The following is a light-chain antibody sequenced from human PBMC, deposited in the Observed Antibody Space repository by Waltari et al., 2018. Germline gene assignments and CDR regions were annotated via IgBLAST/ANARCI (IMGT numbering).Light chain of an antibody. J-gene: IGKJ4*01. CDR1: HTIDNL. V-gene: IGKV3-11*01. CDR2: DKS. CDR3: LQRGNWL. Sequence: EIVLTQSPATLSLSPGERATLSCRASHTIDNLLAWYQQKPGQAPRLLIYDKSTRATGTPARFSGSGSGADFTLTISSLETEDFAVYYCLQRGNWLFGAGTRVEI.